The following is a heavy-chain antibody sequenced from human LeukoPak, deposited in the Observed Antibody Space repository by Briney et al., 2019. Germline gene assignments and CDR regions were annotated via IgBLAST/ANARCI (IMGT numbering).Heavy chain of an antibody. V-gene: IGHV3-30*03. Sequence: GRSLRLSCAASGFTFSSYGMHWVRQAPDKGLEWVAVISYDGSNKYYADSVKGRFTISRDNSKNTLYLQMNSLRAEDTAVYYCVWSGYYLANWFDTWGQGTLVTVSS. CDR3: VWSGYYLANWFDT. CDR2: ISYDGSNK. J-gene: IGHJ5*02. CDR1: GFTFSSYG. D-gene: IGHD3-3*01.